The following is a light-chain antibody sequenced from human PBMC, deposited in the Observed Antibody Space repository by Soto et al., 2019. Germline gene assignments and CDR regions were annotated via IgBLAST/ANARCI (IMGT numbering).Light chain of an antibody. CDR3: QQYGSSGT. CDR2: GAS. V-gene: IGKV3-20*01. CDR1: QTVSSN. Sequence: TQSPDTLSVSPGERATLSCRASQTVSSNLAWYQQKPGQAPRLLIYGASNRATGIPDRFSGSGSGTDFTLTISRLEPEDFAVYYCQQYGSSGTFGQGTKVDIK. J-gene: IGKJ1*01.